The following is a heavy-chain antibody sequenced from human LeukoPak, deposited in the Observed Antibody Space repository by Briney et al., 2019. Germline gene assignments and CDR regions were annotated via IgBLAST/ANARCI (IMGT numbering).Heavy chain of an antibody. CDR1: GFTFRSSA. J-gene: IGHJ3*02. Sequence: GGSLRLSCAASGFTFRSSAMHWVRQAPGKGLEWVSAISGSGGSTYYADSVKGRFTISRDNSKNTLYLQMNSLRAEDTAVYYCAKARSGSYYFGAFDIWGQGTMVTVSS. D-gene: IGHD1-26*01. CDR3: AKARSGSYYFGAFDI. V-gene: IGHV3-23*01. CDR2: ISGSGGST.